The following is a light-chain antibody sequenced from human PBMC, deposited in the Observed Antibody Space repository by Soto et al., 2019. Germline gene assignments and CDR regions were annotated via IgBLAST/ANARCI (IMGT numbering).Light chain of an antibody. J-gene: IGKJ1*01. CDR2: AAS. CDR1: QSISSY. CDR3: QQSYSTPPWT. Sequence: DIQMTQSPSSLSASVGDRVTITCRASQSISSYLNWYQQKPGKAPKLLIYAASSLQSGVPSRFSGSGSGTDFTLTISSLQPEDFATYYCQQSYSTPPWTFSQGTKVDIK. V-gene: IGKV1-39*01.